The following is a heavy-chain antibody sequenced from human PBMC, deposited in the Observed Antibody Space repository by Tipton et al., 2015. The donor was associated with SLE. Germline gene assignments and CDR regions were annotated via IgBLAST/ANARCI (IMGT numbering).Heavy chain of an antibody. CDR1: GFTFSNYA. D-gene: IGHD6-19*01. CDR3: ARDWARYSSGWDFDY. J-gene: IGHJ4*02. Sequence: SLRLSCAASGFTFSNYAMSWVRQAPGKGLEWVAVISYDGSNKYYADSVKGRFTISRDNSKNTLYLQMNSLRAEDTAVYYCARDWARYSSGWDFDYWGQGTLVTVSS. V-gene: IGHV3-30*04. CDR2: ISYDGSNK.